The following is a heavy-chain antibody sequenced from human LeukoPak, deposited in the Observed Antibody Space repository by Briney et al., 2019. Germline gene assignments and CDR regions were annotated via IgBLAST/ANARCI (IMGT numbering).Heavy chain of an antibody. CDR2: IYTSGST. J-gene: IGHJ4*02. V-gene: IGHV4-61*02. CDR3: ARGYCSGGSCLYDY. CDR1: GGSISSGSYY. D-gene: IGHD2-15*01. Sequence: SETLSLTCTVSGGSISSGSYYWSWIRQPAGKGPEWIGRIYTSGSTNYNPSLKSRVTISVDTSKNQFSLKLSSVTAADTAVYYCARGYCSGGSCLYDYWGQGTLVTVSS.